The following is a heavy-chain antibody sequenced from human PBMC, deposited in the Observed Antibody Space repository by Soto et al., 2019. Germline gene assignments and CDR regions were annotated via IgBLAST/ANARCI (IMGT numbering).Heavy chain of an antibody. V-gene: IGHV3-21*01. Sequence: EVQLVESGGGLVKPGGSLRLSCAASGFTFSSYSMYWVRQAPGKGLEWVSSISGSSSSIYYADSLKGRFTISRDNANNSLFLKMDSLRAEDTAMYFCARDSGYDAATLAWWGQGTLVTVSS. CDR1: GFTFSSYS. J-gene: IGHJ4*02. D-gene: IGHD5-12*01. CDR3: ARDSGYDAATLAW. CDR2: ISGSSSSI.